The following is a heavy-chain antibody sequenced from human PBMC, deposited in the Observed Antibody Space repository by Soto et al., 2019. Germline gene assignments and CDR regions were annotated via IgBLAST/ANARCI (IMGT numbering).Heavy chain of an antibody. Sequence: SETLSLTCTVSGGSISSYYWSWIRQPPGKGLEWIGYTYYSGSTNYNPSLKSRVTISVDTSKNQFSLKLSSVTAADTAVYYCARQTMDDDAFAIWGQGTMVTVSS. J-gene: IGHJ3*02. D-gene: IGHD2-2*03. CDR2: TYYSGST. V-gene: IGHV4-59*08. CDR1: GGSISSYY. CDR3: ARQTMDDDAFAI.